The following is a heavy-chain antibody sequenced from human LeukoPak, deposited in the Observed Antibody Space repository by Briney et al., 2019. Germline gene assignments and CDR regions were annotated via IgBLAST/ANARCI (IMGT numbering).Heavy chain of an antibody. D-gene: IGHD4-23*01. CDR2: IYYSGST. V-gene: IGHV4-31*03. CDR1: GGSISGGGYY. Sequence: SETLSLTCTVSGGSISGGGYYWSWIRQHPGKGLEWIGYIYYSGSTYYNPSLKSRVTISVDTSKNQFSLKLSSVTAADTAVYYCAREEYGGNSSGMDVWGQGTTVTVSS. J-gene: IGHJ6*02. CDR3: AREEYGGNSSGMDV.